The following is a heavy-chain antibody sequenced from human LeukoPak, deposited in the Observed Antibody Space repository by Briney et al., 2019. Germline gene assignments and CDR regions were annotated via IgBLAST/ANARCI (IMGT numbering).Heavy chain of an antibody. CDR1: GYTFTGYY. Sequence: ASVKVSCKASGYTFTGYYLHWVRQAPGQEPEWMVQMNPNSGGTNYAQKFQGRVTMTGDTSISTAYMELTRLRSDDTAVYYCARDSPIMGTFYAFDIWAKGQWSPSLQ. J-gene: IGHJ3*02. CDR3: ARDSPIMGTFYAFDI. CDR2: MNPNSGGT. V-gene: IGHV1-2*06. D-gene: IGHD2/OR15-2a*01.